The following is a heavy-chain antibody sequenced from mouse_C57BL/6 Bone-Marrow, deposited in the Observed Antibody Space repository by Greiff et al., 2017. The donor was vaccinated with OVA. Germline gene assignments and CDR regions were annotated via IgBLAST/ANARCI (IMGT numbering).Heavy chain of an antibody. D-gene: IGHD4-1*01. Sequence: QVTLNECGPGILQPSQTLSLTCSFSGFSLSTFGMGVGWIRQPSGKGLEWLAHIWWDDDKYYNPALKSRLTISKATSKKQVFLKIANVDTADTATYYCARIGELGYWGQGTSVTVSS. CDR3: ARIGELGY. J-gene: IGHJ4*01. CDR2: IWWDDDK. CDR1: GFSLSTFGMG. V-gene: IGHV8-8*01.